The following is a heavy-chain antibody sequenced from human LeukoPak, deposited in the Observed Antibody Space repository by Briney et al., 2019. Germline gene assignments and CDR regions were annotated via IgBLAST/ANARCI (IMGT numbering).Heavy chain of an antibody. CDR1: GGSFSGYY. D-gene: IGHD3-10*01. CDR3: ARGYGSGSYTAYYYYYGMDV. V-gene: IGHV4-34*01. CDR2: INHSGST. Sequence: SETLSLTCAVHGGSFSGYYWSWIRQPPGKGLEWIGEINHSGSTNYNPSLKSRVTISVDTSKNQFSLKLSSVTAADTAVYYCARGYGSGSYTAYYYYYGMDVWGQGTTVTVSS. J-gene: IGHJ6*02.